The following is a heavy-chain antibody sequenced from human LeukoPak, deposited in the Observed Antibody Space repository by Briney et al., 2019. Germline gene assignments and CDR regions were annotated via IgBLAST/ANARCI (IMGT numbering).Heavy chain of an antibody. D-gene: IGHD6-13*01. CDR3: ARSPISSWGIDY. CDR1: GFTFSSYG. V-gene: IGHV3-33*01. CDR2: IWYDGSNK. J-gene: IGHJ4*02. Sequence: GGSLRLSCTASGFTFSSYGMHWVRQAPGKGLEWVAVIWYDGSNKYYADSVKGRFTIPRDNSKNTLYLQMNSLRAEDTAVYYCARSPISSWGIDYWGQGTLVTVSS.